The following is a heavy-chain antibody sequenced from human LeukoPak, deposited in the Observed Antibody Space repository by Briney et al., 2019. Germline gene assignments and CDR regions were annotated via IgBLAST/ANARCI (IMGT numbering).Heavy chain of an antibody. Sequence: GGSLRLSCAASGFSVSNTYMSWVRQAPGKGLEWVSAISDSGGATYYADSVKGRFTISRDNSKNTLYLQMNSLRAEDTAVYYCAKDGGYCSGTSCYWDYWGQGTLVTVSS. CDR2: ISDSGGAT. CDR3: AKDGGYCSGTSCYWDY. D-gene: IGHD2-2*01. CDR1: GFSVSNTY. J-gene: IGHJ4*02. V-gene: IGHV3-23*01.